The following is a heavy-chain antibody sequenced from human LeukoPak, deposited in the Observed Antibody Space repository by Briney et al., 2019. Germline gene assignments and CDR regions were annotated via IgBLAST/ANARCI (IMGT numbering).Heavy chain of an antibody. CDR2: TYYRSKWYN. CDR1: GDSVSSNSAA. D-gene: IGHD3-3*01. Sequence: SQTLSLTCAISGDSVSSNSAAWNWIRQSPSRALEWLGRTYYRSKWYNGYVVSGKIRITINQYTSKNQFSLQLHYVSPEDTAVYYCARDVDFWRGYSYYFDYWGQGTLVTVSS. J-gene: IGHJ4*02. V-gene: IGHV6-1*01. CDR3: ARDVDFWRGYSYYFDY.